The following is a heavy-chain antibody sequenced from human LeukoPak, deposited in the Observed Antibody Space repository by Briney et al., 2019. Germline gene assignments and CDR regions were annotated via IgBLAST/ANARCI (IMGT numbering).Heavy chain of an antibody. D-gene: IGHD2-15*01. CDR3: AGRGHRYSRD. J-gene: IGHJ1*01. CDR2: ISDSGIT. Sequence: PSETLSLICTVSGDSVSSGYRTWIRQSPGKGLEWIGYISDSGITDYNPSLKSRLTISVDTSNNQFSLNLNSVTAADTAVYYCAGRGHRYSRDWGQGILVTVSS. V-gene: IGHV4-4*09. CDR1: GDSVSSGY.